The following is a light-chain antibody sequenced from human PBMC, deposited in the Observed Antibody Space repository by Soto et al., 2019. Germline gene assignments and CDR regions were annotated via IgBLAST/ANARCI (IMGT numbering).Light chain of an antibody. CDR2: DVS. V-gene: IGLV2-14*01. J-gene: IGLJ1*01. CDR3: VSYTTFSYYV. Sequence: QSEPTQPAYVSGSPGQSITISCTATTSDVGSYIYVSWYQHHPGKAPKLMIYDVSNRPSGVSNRFSGSKSGNTASLTISGLQAEDEAEYYCVSYTTFSYYVLGTGTKVTVL. CDR1: TSDVGSYIY.